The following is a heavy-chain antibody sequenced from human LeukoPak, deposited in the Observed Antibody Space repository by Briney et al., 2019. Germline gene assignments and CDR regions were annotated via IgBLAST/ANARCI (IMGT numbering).Heavy chain of an antibody. V-gene: IGHV3-53*01. D-gene: IGHD6-19*01. J-gene: IGHJ4*02. CDR2: IYSGGRT. CDR1: GFTVSSND. Sequence: GGSLRLSCAASGFTVSSNDMSWVRQAPGKGLEWVSVIYSGGRTFYADSVKGRFTISRDNSKNTLYLQMNSLRAEDTAVYYCAKPSVSSGWYDLNYFDYWGQGTLVTVSS. CDR3: AKPSVSSGWYDLNYFDY.